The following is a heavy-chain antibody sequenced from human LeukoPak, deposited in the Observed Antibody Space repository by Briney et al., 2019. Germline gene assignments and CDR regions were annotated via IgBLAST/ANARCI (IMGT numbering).Heavy chain of an antibody. J-gene: IGHJ6*02. D-gene: IGHD4-11*01. CDR2: IYPGDSDT. Sequence: GESLKISCKGSGYSFTSYWIGWVRQMPGNGLGWMGIIYPGDSDTRYSPSFQGQVTISADKSISTAYLQWSILKASDTAMYYCARLDTVTTGYYYHGMDVWGQGTTVTVSS. CDR1: GYSFTSYW. V-gene: IGHV5-51*01. CDR3: ARLDTVTTGYYYHGMDV.